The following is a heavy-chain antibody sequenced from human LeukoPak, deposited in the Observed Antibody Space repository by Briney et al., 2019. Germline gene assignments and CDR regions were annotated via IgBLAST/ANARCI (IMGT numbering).Heavy chain of an antibody. V-gene: IGHV1-46*01. CDR1: GFTFTDYY. D-gene: IGHD4-17*01. J-gene: IGHJ4*02. CDR3: ARTDYGDYSYYFDY. Sequence: GASVRVSCKASGFTFTDYYIHSVRQAPGQGLEWMGIIMPSGGSTNHAPKFEGRVTMTRETTTSTVYMELSSLRSEDTAVYYCARTDYGDYSYYFDYWGQGTLVTVSS. CDR2: IMPSGGST.